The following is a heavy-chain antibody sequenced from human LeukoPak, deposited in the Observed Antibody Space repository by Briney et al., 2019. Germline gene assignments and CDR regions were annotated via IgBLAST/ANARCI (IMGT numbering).Heavy chain of an antibody. V-gene: IGHV3-43*02. CDR1: GFRFDDFA. Sequence: GGSLRLSCAASGFRFDDFAMHWVRQAPGKGLEWVSLVGGNGGATYYADSVKGRFTISRDNSKNSLYLQMNSLRTDDTALYYCVKDIGDYGDYVVHYWGQGTLVSVSS. J-gene: IGHJ4*02. CDR3: VKDIGDYGDYVVHY. CDR2: VGGNGGAT. D-gene: IGHD4-17*01.